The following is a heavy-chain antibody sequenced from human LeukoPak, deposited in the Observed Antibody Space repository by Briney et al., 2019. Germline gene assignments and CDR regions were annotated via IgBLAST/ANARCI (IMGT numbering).Heavy chain of an antibody. D-gene: IGHD3-22*01. CDR2: IRSKTDNYPT. CDR3: ARDYPYYYDGSGYYSFDY. Sequence: GGSLKLSCSASGFTFSGSPIHWVRQASGKGLEWVGRIRSKTDNYPTAYAASVKGRFTISRDDSKNTAYLQMNSLKPEDTAVYYCARDYPYYYDGSGYYSFDYWGQGTLVTVSS. CDR1: GFTFSGSP. J-gene: IGHJ4*02. V-gene: IGHV3-73*01.